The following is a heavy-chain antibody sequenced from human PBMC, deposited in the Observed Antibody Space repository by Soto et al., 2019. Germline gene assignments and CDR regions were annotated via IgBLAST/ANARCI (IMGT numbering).Heavy chain of an antibody. V-gene: IGHV3-30*18. Sequence: GGSLRLSCAASGFTSSNYGLNWVRQAPCKGLEWVGVISYDGSNKYYADSVKGRFTISRDNSKNTLYLQMNSLRAEDTAVYYCAKDVDIAATISYGMDIRCQGATVTVSS. CDR3: AKDVDIAATISYGMDI. J-gene: IGHJ6*02. CDR2: ISYDGSNK. D-gene: IGHD5-12*01. CDR1: GFTSSNYG.